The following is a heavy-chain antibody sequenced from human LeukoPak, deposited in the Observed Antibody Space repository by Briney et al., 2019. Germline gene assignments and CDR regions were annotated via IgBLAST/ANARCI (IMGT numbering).Heavy chain of an antibody. D-gene: IGHD3-3*01. CDR3: ARQGITIFGVDVFDI. CDR2: INSKIHGGTI. V-gene: IGHV3-15*01. CDR1: GFTFDKAW. J-gene: IGHJ3*02. Sequence: GGSLRLSCAASGFTFDKAWMTWVRQAPGKGLECVGRINSKIHGGTIDYAAPVKGRFTISRDDSENTVYLQMSSLRTEDTAMYYCARQGITIFGVDVFDIWGQGTMVTVSS.